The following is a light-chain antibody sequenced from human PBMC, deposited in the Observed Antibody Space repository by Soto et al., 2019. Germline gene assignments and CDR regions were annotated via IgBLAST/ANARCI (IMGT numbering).Light chain of an antibody. V-gene: IGKV1-5*01. Sequence: DIQMTQSPSTLSASVGDRVTITCRASQSIRSWLAWYQQKPGKAPNLLIYDASSLESGVPARFSGSGFGTEFTLTISSLQPDDFATYYCQQSYSTPYTFGQGTNLEIK. J-gene: IGKJ2*01. CDR2: DAS. CDR1: QSIRSW. CDR3: QQSYSTPYT.